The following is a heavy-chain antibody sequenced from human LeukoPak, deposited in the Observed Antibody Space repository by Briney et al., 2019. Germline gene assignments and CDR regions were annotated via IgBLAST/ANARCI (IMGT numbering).Heavy chain of an antibody. D-gene: IGHD3-3*01. CDR1: GGTFSSYA. CDR2: IIPIFGTA. V-gene: IGHV1-69*13. J-gene: IGHJ4*02. CDR3: ARGLLRFLEWLNEPSDHFVY. Sequence: GASVKVSCXASGGTFSSYAISWVRQAPGQGLEWMGGIIPIFGTANYAQKFQGRVTITADESTSTAYMELSSLRSEDTAVYYCARGLLRFLEWLNEPSDHFVYWGQGTLVTVSS.